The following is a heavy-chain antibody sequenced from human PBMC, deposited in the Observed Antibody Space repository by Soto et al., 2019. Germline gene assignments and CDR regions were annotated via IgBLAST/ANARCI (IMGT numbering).Heavy chain of an antibody. D-gene: IGHD3-10*01. CDR2: IYYSGST. CDR1: GGSISSYY. V-gene: IGHV4-59*01. CDR3: ARDLFGWFDP. Sequence: SETLSLTCTVSGGSISSYYWSWIRQPPGKGLEWIGYIYYSGSTNYNPSLKSRVTISVDTSKNQFSLKLSSVTAADTAVDYCARDLFGWFDPWGQGTLVTVSS. J-gene: IGHJ5*02.